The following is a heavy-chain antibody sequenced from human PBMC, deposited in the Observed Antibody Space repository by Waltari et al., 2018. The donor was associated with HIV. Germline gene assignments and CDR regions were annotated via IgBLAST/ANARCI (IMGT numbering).Heavy chain of an antibody. CDR2: RNPNTGDT. CDR1: GYTFTSYN. Sequence: QVQLVQSGAEVKKPGASVKVSCKASGYTFTSYNIYWVRQAPGQGLEWMGWRNPNTGDTAYAQKFQGRVTMTRNTSMSTVYMELSSLRSEDTALYYCARVRRPSGSYYLSYWGQGTLVTVSS. D-gene: IGHD1-26*01. CDR3: ARVRRPSGSYYLSY. J-gene: IGHJ4*02. V-gene: IGHV1-8*01.